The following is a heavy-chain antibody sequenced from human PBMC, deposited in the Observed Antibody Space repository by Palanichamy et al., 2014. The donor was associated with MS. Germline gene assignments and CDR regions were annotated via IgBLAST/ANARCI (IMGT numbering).Heavy chain of an antibody. Sequence: QVQLQESGPGLVKPSQTLSLTCTVSGGSVSSGTHYWSWIRQPAGKGLEWIGRIYTSGNTNYNPSLKSRVTISVDTSKNQFSLRLSSVTAADTAVCYCAREGQYNFWSGYEFDYWGQGTLVTVSS. CDR1: GGSVSSGTHY. CDR3: AREGQYNFWSGYEFDY. V-gene: IGHV4-61*02. J-gene: IGHJ4*02. D-gene: IGHD3-3*01. CDR2: IYTSGNT.